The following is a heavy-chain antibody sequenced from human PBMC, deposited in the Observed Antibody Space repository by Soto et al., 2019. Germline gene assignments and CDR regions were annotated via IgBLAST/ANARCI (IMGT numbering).Heavy chain of an antibody. CDR3: VSRYSYGLLSDY. Sequence: GGSLRLSCAASGFTFSDYHMSWIRQAPGKGLDWVSYISSSSSYTNYADSVKGRFTISRDNAKNSLYLQMNSLRAEATAVYYCVSRYSYGLLSDYWGQGTLVTGSA. D-gene: IGHD5-18*01. CDR1: GFTFSDYH. J-gene: IGHJ4*02. V-gene: IGHV3-11*06. CDR2: ISSSSSYT.